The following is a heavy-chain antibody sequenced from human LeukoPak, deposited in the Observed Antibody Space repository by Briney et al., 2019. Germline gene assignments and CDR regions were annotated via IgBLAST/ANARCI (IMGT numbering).Heavy chain of an antibody. D-gene: IGHD4-17*01. CDR2: INPNSATT. CDR3: ARADFGENNTDFDV. J-gene: IGHJ3*01. CDR1: GYTFTDYD. Sequence: ASVKVSCKTSGYTFTDYDVPWVRQAPGPGLEWTYWINPNSATTNYAYRLHGKVTFTMDTSLTIAYMELTSVTSEDEAVYFCARADFGENNTDFDVWGQGPLVAVSS. V-gene: IGHV1-8*03.